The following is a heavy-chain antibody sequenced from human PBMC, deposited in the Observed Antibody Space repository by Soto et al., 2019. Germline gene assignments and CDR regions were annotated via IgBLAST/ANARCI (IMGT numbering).Heavy chain of an antibody. CDR2: IIPIFGTA. CDR1: GGTFSSYA. Sequence: SVKVSCKASGGTFSSYAISWVRQAPGQGLEWMGGIIPIFGTATYAQKFQGRVTITADESTSTAYMELSSLRSEDTAVYYCAVKVAARQYYYYGMDVWGQGTTVTVSS. V-gene: IGHV1-69*13. D-gene: IGHD6-6*01. J-gene: IGHJ6*02. CDR3: AVKVAARQYYYYGMDV.